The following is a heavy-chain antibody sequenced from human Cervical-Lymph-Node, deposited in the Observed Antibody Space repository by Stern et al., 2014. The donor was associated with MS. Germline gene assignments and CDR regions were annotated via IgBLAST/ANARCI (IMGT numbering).Heavy chain of an antibody. J-gene: IGHJ4*02. Sequence: QVQLMQSGTEVKKPGASVNVSCKASGYIFKNFGISWVRQAPGQGLEWMGWISAYNGNTKYTQKLQDRVIMTTDTSTTTAYMELRNLRSDDTAVYYCARRGELENDFWGQGTLVTVSS. D-gene: IGHD1-1*01. CDR1: GYIFKNFG. V-gene: IGHV1-18*01. CDR3: ARRGELENDF. CDR2: ISAYNGNT.